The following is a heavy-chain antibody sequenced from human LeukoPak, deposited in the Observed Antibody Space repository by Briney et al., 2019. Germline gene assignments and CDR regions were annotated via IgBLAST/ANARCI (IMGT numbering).Heavy chain of an antibody. J-gene: IGHJ5*02. Sequence: ASVKVSCKVSGYTLTELSMHWVRQAPGKGLEWMGGFDPEDGETIYAQKFQGRVTMTEDTSTDTAYMELSSLRSEDTAVYYCATAHITVVRGAGNWFDPWGQGTLVTVSP. CDR2: FDPEDGET. D-gene: IGHD3-10*01. CDR1: GYTLTELS. V-gene: IGHV1-24*01. CDR3: ATAHITVVRGAGNWFDP.